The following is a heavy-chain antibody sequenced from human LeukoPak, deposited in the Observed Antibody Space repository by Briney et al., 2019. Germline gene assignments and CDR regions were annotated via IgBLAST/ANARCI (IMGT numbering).Heavy chain of an antibody. CDR3: ARESIGGGSWDY. CDR2: INPNSGGT. Sequence: ASVKVSCKASGYTFTGYYMHWVRQAPGQGLEWMGRINPNSGGTNYAQKFQGRVTMSRDTSIRAAYVELSRLRSDGTAVYYCARESIGGGSWDYWGQGTLVTVSS. J-gene: IGHJ4*02. CDR1: GYTFTGYY. D-gene: IGHD1-26*01. V-gene: IGHV1-2*06.